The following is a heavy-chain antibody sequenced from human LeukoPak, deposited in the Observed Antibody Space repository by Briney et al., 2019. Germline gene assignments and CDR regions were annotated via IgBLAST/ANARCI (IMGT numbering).Heavy chain of an antibody. CDR3: ARESGIAAALDL. J-gene: IGHJ5*02. D-gene: IGHD6-13*01. Sequence: GGSLRLSCAASGFTFSNYAMHWVRQAPGKGLEWVAVISYDGSNKYYADSVKGRFTISRDNSKNTLYLQMNSLRAEDTAVYYCARESGIAAALDLWGQGTLVTVSS. CDR1: GFTFSNYA. CDR2: ISYDGSNK. V-gene: IGHV3-30-3*01.